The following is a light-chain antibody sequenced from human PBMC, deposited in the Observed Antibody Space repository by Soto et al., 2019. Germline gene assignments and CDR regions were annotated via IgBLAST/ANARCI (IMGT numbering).Light chain of an antibody. V-gene: IGKV3-11*01. Sequence: EIVLTQSPATLSLSPGETATLSCRASQSVSSYLAWYQQKPGQAPRLLIYDASNRATGIPARFSGSGSGADFTLTISRLEPEDFAVYYCQLRSKWPAVTFGGGTKGEIK. J-gene: IGKJ4*01. CDR3: QLRSKWPAVT. CDR2: DAS. CDR1: QSVSSY.